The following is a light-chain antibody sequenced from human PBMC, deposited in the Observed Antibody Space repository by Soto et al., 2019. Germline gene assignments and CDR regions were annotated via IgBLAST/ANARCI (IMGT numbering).Light chain of an antibody. CDR3: VSYTSSTTYV. V-gene: IGLV2-14*03. J-gene: IGLJ1*01. CDR2: DVA. Sequence: GASSDVGGSNFVSWYQQHPGKPPKLIIYDVANRPSGVSNRFSGSKSGSTASLIISRLQTEDEADYYCVSYTSSTTYVFGTGTKVTVL. CDR1: SSDVGGSNF.